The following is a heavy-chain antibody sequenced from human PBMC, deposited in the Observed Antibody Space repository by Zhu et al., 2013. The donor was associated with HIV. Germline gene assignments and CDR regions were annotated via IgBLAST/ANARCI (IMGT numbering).Heavy chain of an antibody. CDR2: INPDSGGT. CDR3: ATHDDFWALMDV. Sequence: QVQLVQSGAEVKKPGASVKVSCKSSGYIFTGYYIHWVRQAPGQGLEWMGWINPDSGGTDYAQHFQGRVTMTRDTSISTAYMELNRLTSDDTAVYYCATHDDFWALMDVWGKGTTGHRLL. J-gene: IGHJ6*03. V-gene: IGHV1-2*02. CDR1: GYIFTGYY. D-gene: IGHD3-3*01.